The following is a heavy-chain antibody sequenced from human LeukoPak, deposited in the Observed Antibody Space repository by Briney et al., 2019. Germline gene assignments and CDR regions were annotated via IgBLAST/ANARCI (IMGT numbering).Heavy chain of an antibody. J-gene: IGHJ4*02. Sequence: ASVKVSCKASGYTFIDYWIHWVRQAPGQGLEWMGRININSGGINYAQKFQGRVTMTRATSTSTAYMELSRLRSDDTAVYYCARDRDGGVGTIDYWGQGTLVPVSS. D-gene: IGHD3-3*01. V-gene: IGHV1-2*06. CDR3: ARDRDGGVGTIDY. CDR2: ININSGGI. CDR1: GYTFIDYW.